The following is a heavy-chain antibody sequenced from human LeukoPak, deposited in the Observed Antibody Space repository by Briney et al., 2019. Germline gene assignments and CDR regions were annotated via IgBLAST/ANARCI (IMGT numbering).Heavy chain of an antibody. CDR2: INHSGST. V-gene: IGHV4-34*01. Sequence: PSETLSLTCAVYGGSFSGYYWSWIRQPPGKGLEWIGEINHSGSTNYNPSLKSRVTISVDTSKNQFSLKLSSVTAADTAVYYCARWGTAYCGGDCPPTYYGMDVWGQGTTVTVSS. D-gene: IGHD2-21*02. J-gene: IGHJ6*02. CDR1: GGSFSGYY. CDR3: ARWGTAYCGGDCPPTYYGMDV.